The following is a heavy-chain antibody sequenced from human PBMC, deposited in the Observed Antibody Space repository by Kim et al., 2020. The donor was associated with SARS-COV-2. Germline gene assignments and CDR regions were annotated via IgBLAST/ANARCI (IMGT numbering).Heavy chain of an antibody. CDR1: GYSFTSYW. D-gene: IGHD6-13*01. V-gene: IGHV5-51*01. CDR2: IYPGDSDT. Sequence: GESLKISCKGSGYSFTSYWIGWVRQMPGKGLEWMGIIYPGDSDTRYSPSFQGQVTISADKSISTAYLQWSSLKASDTAMYYCARMGQLVPTNDAFDIWGQGTMVTVSS. CDR3: ARMGQLVPTNDAFDI. J-gene: IGHJ3*02.